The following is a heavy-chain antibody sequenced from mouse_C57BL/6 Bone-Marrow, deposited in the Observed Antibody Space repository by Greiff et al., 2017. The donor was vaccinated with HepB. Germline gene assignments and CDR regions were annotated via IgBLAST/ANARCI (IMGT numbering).Heavy chain of an antibody. CDR3: AREGQRIFITTVVATDYFDY. CDR2: IDPNSGGT. D-gene: IGHD1-1*01. J-gene: IGHJ2*01. Sequence: QVQLQQSGAELARPGASVKLSCKASGYTFTSYWMHWVKQRPGRGLEWIGRIDPNSGGTKYNEKFKSKATLTVDKPSSTAYMQLSSLTSEDSAVYYCAREGQRIFITTVVATDYFDYWGQGTTLTVSS. V-gene: IGHV1-72*01. CDR1: GYTFTSYW.